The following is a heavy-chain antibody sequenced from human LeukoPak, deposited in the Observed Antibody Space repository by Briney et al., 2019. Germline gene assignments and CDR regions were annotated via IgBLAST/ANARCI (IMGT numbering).Heavy chain of an antibody. CDR1: GYSFTTYR. CDR2: VSPGDSDT. V-gene: IGHV5-51*01. Sequence: GESLKISCKGSGYSFTTYRIGWVRQMPGKGLEWMGVVSPGDSDTRYSSSFQGQVTISADKSISTAYLQWSSLKASDTAMYYCARHLDDSSGYYYRTMYYFDYWGQGTLVTVSS. D-gene: IGHD3-22*01. CDR3: ARHLDDSSGYYYRTMYYFDY. J-gene: IGHJ4*02.